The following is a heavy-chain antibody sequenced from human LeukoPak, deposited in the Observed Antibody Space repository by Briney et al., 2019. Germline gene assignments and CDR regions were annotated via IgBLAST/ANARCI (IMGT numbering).Heavy chain of an antibody. D-gene: IGHD2-15*01. J-gene: IGHJ4*02. CDR3: ARRYCSGGSCPFDY. V-gene: IGHV6-1*01. CDR2: TYYRSKWYN. Sequence: SQTLSLTCAISGDSVSSTSATWNWIRQSPSRGLEWLGRTYYRSKWYNDYAVSVKGRITINPDTSKNQFSLQLNSVTSEDTAVYYCARRYCSGGSCPFDYWGQGTLVTVSS. CDR1: GDSVSSTSAT.